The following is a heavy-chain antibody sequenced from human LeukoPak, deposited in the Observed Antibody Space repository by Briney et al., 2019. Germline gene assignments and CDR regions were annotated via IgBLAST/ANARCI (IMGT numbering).Heavy chain of an antibody. V-gene: IGHV1-2*02. CDR1: GYIFSGYY. Sequence: ASVKVSCKASGYIFSGYYMNWVRQAPGQGLEWMGWINPNSGGTNYAQKFQARVTMTRDTSISTVYMEVNSLRSDDTAVYYCARSAHHDTRGYYIDYWGQGTLVTVSS. J-gene: IGHJ4*02. CDR2: INPNSGGT. D-gene: IGHD3-22*01. CDR3: ARSAHHDTRGYYIDY.